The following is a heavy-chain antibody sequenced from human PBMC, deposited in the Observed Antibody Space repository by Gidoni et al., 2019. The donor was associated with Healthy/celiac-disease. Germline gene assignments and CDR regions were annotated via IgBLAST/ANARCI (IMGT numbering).Heavy chain of an antibody. CDR2: IYTSGST. Sequence: QVQLQESGPGLVKPSQTLSLTCTVSGGAISSGSYYWSWIRQPAGKGLEWIGRIYTSGSTNYNPSLKSRVTISVDTSKNQFSLKLSSVTAADTAVYYCARALAGLYSNGFDYWGQGTLVTVSS. V-gene: IGHV4-61*02. J-gene: IGHJ4*02. CDR1: GGAISSGSYY. CDR3: ARALAGLYSNGFDY. D-gene: IGHD6-25*01.